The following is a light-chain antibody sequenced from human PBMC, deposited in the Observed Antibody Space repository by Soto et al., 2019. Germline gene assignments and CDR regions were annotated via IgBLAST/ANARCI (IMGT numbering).Light chain of an antibody. CDR2: DVT. Sequence: QSVLTQPPSASGSPGQSITISCTGTSTDVGGYKYVSWYQQHPGKAPKLMIYDVTSRPSGISNRFSGSKSGNTAFLIISGLQAEDEADYYCISYTSSDTYVFGTGTKLTVL. CDR3: ISYTSSDTYV. J-gene: IGLJ1*01. CDR1: STDVGGYKY. V-gene: IGLV2-14*01.